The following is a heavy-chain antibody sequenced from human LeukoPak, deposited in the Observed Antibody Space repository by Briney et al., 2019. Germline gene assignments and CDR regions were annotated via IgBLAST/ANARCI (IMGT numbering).Heavy chain of an antibody. CDR2: ITGSGDKT. Sequence: PGGSLRLSCAASGFTFSNYAMHWVRQAPGKGLEWVSGITGSGDKTYYTDSLKGRFTISRDNSKNTLYLQMNSLRAEDTAVYYCARDLRHCSSTSCLGGGWFDPWGQGTLVTVSS. CDR1: GFTFSNYA. CDR3: ARDLRHCSSTSCLGGGWFDP. D-gene: IGHD2-2*01. V-gene: IGHV3-23*01. J-gene: IGHJ5*02.